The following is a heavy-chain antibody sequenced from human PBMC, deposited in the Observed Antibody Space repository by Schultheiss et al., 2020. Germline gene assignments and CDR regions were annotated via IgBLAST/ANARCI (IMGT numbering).Heavy chain of an antibody. Sequence: GGSLRLSCAASGFTFSTYAMSWVRQAPGRGPEWVSAISGSGGSTYYADSVKGRFTISRDNSKNTLYLQMNSLRAEDTAVYYCARELVGYDSSGYYHYYYYGMDVWGQGTTVTVSS. CDR3: ARELVGYDSSGYYHYYYYGMDV. J-gene: IGHJ6*02. D-gene: IGHD3-22*01. CDR2: ISGSGGST. CDR1: GFTFSTYA. V-gene: IGHV3-23*01.